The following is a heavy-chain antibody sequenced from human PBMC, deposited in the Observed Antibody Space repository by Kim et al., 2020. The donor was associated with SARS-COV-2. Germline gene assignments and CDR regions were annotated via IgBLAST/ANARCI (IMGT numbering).Heavy chain of an antibody. D-gene: IGHD3-10*01. CDR1: GGSFSGYY. J-gene: IGHJ4*02. Sequence: SETLSLTCAVYGGSFSGYYWSWIRQPPGKGLEWIGEINHSGSTNYNPSLKSRVTISVDTSKNQFSLKLSSVTAADTAVYYCARGRDYYGSGSYYNAYYFDYCGQGTLVTVSS. CDR2: INHSGST. CDR3: ARGRDYYGSGSYYNAYYFDY. V-gene: IGHV4-34*01.